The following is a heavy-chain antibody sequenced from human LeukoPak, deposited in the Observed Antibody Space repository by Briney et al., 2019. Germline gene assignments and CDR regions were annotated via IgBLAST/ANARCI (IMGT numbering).Heavy chain of an antibody. CDR2: INPSSGDT. D-gene: IGHD6-25*01. V-gene: IGHV1-2*02. CDR1: GYTFTDSY. Sequence: GASVKVSCKASGYTFTDSYISWVRQAPGQGLEWMGWINPSSGDTNFAQKFQGRFTMSRDTSITTAYMELSRLRSDDTAVYYCARDIPRAADDFAYLDPWGRGTLVTVSS. CDR3: ARDIPRAADDFAYLDP. J-gene: IGHJ2*01.